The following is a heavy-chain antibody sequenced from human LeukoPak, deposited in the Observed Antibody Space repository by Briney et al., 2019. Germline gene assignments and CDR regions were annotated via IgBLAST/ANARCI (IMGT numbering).Heavy chain of an antibody. CDR2: INPSGGST. CDR3: ARDWLHYSGSNYYYMDV. CDR1: GYTFISYY. Sequence: GASVKVSCKASGYTFISYYMHWVRQAPGQGLEWMGIINPSGGSTTYAQKLQGRVTMTRDTSTSIVYMELSSLRSEDTAVYYCARDWLHYSGSNYYYMDVWGKGTTVTVSS. J-gene: IGHJ6*03. D-gene: IGHD3-10*01. V-gene: IGHV1-46*03.